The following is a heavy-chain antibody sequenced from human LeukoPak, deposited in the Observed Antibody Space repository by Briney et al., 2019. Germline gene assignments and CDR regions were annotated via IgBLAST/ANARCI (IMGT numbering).Heavy chain of an antibody. CDR2: ISGSGGST. V-gene: IGHV3-23*01. J-gene: IGHJ4*02. CDR3: AKSPYYYGSGSYYNDAPLFDY. D-gene: IGHD3-10*01. CDR1: GFIFSSYA. Sequence: PGGSLRLSCAASGFIFSSYAMSWVRQAPEKGLEWVSAISGSGGSTYYADSVKGRFTISRDNSKNTLYLQMNSLRAEDTAVYYCAKSPYYYGSGSYYNDAPLFDYWGQGTLVTVSS.